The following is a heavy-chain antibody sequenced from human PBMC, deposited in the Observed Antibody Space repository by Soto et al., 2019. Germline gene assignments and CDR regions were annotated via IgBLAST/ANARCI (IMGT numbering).Heavy chain of an antibody. CDR2: INQSGFT. D-gene: IGHD6-13*01. CDR3: ARLPFDRSSWTNPRYFDY. Sequence: SETLSLTCAVYGGSFSGYYWTWIRQPPGKGLEWIGEINQSGFTNYNPSLESRVTMSVDTSRNQFSLRLSSVTAADTAVYYCARLPFDRSSWTNPRYFDYWGQGTLVTVSS. CDR1: GGSFSGYY. J-gene: IGHJ4*02. V-gene: IGHV4-34*01.